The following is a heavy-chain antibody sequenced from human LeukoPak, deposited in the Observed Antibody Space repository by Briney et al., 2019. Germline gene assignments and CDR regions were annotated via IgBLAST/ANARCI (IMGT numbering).Heavy chain of an antibody. CDR3: ARVRPIQLWPNEGYNWFDP. CDR2: NT. D-gene: IGHD5-18*01. Sequence: NTGYAEKFPGRVTMTKNTSISTAYMELNSLRSEDTAVYYCARVRPIQLWPNEGYNWFDPWGQGTLVTVSS. V-gene: IGHV1-8*01. J-gene: IGHJ5*02.